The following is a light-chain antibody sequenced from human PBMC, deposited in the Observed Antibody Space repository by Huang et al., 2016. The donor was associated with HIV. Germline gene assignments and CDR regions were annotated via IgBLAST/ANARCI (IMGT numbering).Light chain of an antibody. CDR2: EAS. V-gene: IGKV1-5*03. Sequence: DIQMTQSPPTLSRSVGDRVTITCRASQSISSWCAWYQQKPGKAPKLLIYEASKLKRGVPSRFRGRRSGTEFTLTISSLQPDDFATYYCQQYNSHPGTFGLGTKVEMK. CDR3: QQYNSHPGT. CDR1: QSISSW. J-gene: IGKJ1*01.